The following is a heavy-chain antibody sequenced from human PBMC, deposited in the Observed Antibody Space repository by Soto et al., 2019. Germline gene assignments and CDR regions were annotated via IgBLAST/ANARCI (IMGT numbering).Heavy chain of an antibody. CDR2: IRYDGDNT. CDR1: GFTFKTYY. CDR3: ARDTPYYYGSGRHYYYGMDV. V-gene: IGHV3-64*04. Sequence: GGSLRLSCAASGFTFKTYYMHWVRQAPGKGPEYVAVIRYDGDNTYYADSVKGRFTISRDNSKNTLYLQMNSLRAEDTAVYYCARDTPYYYGSGRHYYYGMDVWGQGTTVTVSS. J-gene: IGHJ6*02. D-gene: IGHD3-10*01.